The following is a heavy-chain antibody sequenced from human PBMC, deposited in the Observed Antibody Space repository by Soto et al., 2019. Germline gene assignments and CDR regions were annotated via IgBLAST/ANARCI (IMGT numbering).Heavy chain of an antibody. CDR1: GGSISSYY. Sequence: SETLSLTCTVSGGSISSYYWSWIRQPPGKGLEWIGYIYYSGSTNYNPSLKSRVTISVDTSKNQFSLKLSSVTAADTAVYYCARDAVVRNYGYYYMDVWGKGTTVTVSS. CDR2: IYYSGST. J-gene: IGHJ6*03. V-gene: IGHV4-59*01. CDR3: ARDAVVRNYGYYYMDV.